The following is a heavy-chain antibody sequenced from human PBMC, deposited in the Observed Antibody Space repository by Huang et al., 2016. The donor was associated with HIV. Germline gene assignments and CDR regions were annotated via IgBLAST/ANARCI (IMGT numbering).Heavy chain of an antibody. V-gene: IGHV1-8*03. CDR2: MNPDNGNT. CDR1: GYSFTTHD. J-gene: IGHJ6*03. D-gene: IGHD3-3*01. Sequence: QVQLVQSGTDVKKPGTSVKISCKASGYSFTTHDINWVRQATGQGLEWMAWMNPDNGNTGFGQRFQGRVTLTRNISRSTAYMEVRGLTSGDTAVYYCARASRPHDFWSDYYKYSYYMDVWGKGTPVIVS. CDR3: ARASRPHDFWSDYYKYSYYMDV.